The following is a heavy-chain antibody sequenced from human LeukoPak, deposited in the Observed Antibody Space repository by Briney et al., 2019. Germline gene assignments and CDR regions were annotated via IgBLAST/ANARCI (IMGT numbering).Heavy chain of an antibody. J-gene: IGHJ5*02. D-gene: IGHD2-15*01. V-gene: IGHV5-10-1*01. Sequence: RESLQISCKGTGYSFTSYWMSWVRQMPGKGVEWMGRLEPRNSYTNYSPSFQGHVTISADQSLSTAYLQWSSLNASDTAMYYCATGDSCSGGSCYSGSWSDPRGQGTMVPVLS. CDR2: LEPRNSYT. CDR1: GYSFTSYW. CDR3: ATGDSCSGGSCYSGSWSDP.